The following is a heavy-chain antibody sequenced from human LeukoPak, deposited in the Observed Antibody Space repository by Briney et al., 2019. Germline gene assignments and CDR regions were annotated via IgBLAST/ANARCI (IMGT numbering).Heavy chain of an antibody. Sequence: PGGSLRLSCAASGCTFSSYAMTWVRQAPGKGLEYVSAIGGSGANTYYADSVKGRFTISRDNSKNTLYLQMNSLRAEDTAVYHCAKAKGLLFFDYWGQGTLVTVSS. J-gene: IGHJ4*02. CDR3: AKAKGLLFFDY. V-gene: IGHV3-23*01. D-gene: IGHD2-21*02. CDR2: IGGSGANT. CDR1: GCTFSSYA.